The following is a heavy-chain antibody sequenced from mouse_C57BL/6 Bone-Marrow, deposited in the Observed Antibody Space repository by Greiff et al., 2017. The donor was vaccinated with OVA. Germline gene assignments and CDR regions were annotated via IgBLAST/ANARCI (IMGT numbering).Heavy chain of an antibody. CDR3: ARNAYDGNYDYYAMDY. V-gene: IGHV3-6*01. D-gene: IGHD2-10*01. Sequence: VQLQQSGPGLVKPSQSLSLTCSVPGYSITSCYYWNWIRQFPGNKLEWMGYISYDGSNNYNPSLKNRISITRDTSTNQFFLKLNSVTTEDTATYYCARNAYDGNYDYYAMDYWGQGTSVTVSS. CDR1: GYSITSCYY. J-gene: IGHJ4*01. CDR2: ISYDGSN.